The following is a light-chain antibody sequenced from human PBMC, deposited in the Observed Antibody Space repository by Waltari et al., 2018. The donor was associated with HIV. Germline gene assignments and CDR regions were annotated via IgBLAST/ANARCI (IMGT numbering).Light chain of an antibody. Sequence: DMQMTQSPSSLSASVGDRVTVTCRPSQSIGDHLNWFQQRPGKAPTLLIFGASSLHSGVPTRFSGSGSGTDFTLTIHSLQPEDFATYWCQQSYTSSYTFGQGTRLEIK. CDR2: GAS. CDR3: QQSYTSSYT. V-gene: IGKV1-39*01. CDR1: QSIGDH. J-gene: IGKJ2*01.